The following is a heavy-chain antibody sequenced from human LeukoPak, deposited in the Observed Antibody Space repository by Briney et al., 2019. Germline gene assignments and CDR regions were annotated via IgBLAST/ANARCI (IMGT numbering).Heavy chain of an antibody. V-gene: IGHV3-23*01. CDR2: IRGSGDST. J-gene: IGHJ6*02. D-gene: IGHD3-10*01. CDR1: GFSFSSYA. CDR3: ARDRDYYGPYGMDV. Sequence: GGSLRLSCTASGFSFSSYAMSWVRRAPGKGLEWVSAIRGSGDSTYYADSVKGRFTISRDNSKNTLYLQMNSLRAEDTAVYYCARDRDYYGPYGMDVWGQGTTVTVSS.